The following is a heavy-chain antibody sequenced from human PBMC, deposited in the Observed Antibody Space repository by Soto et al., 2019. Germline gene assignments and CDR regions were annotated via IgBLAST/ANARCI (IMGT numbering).Heavy chain of an antibody. CDR2: INPNSGGT. Sequence: GASVKVSCKASGYTFTGYYMHWVRQAPGQGLEWMGWINPNSGGTNYAQKFQGWVTMTRDTSISTAYMELSRLRSDDTAVYYCAREECSGGSFYPKADYHSYGMDVWGQGTTVTVFS. J-gene: IGHJ6*02. CDR1: GYTFTGYY. CDR3: AREECSGGSFYPKADYHSYGMDV. V-gene: IGHV1-2*04. D-gene: IGHD2-15*01.